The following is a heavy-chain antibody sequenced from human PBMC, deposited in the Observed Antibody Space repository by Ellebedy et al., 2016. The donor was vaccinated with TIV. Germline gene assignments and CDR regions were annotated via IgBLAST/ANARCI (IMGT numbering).Heavy chain of an antibody. J-gene: IGHJ4*02. Sequence: MPSETLSLTCTVSGDFVTSGAYYWTWIRQPPGKGLEWIGYTLYSGGTSYNPSLVSRVTISVDTSKNQFSLDLNSMTAADTAVYYCARDSPAYYNTRGFEFWGQGILVTVSS. CDR1: GDFVTSGAYY. CDR2: TLYSGGT. D-gene: IGHD3-22*01. V-gene: IGHV4-61*08. CDR3: ARDSPAYYNTRGFEF.